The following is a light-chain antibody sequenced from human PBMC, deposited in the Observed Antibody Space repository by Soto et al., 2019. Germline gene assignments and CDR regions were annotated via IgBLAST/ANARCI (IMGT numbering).Light chain of an antibody. V-gene: IGKV1-5*01. J-gene: IGKJ1*01. CDR2: DAS. CDR1: QSISSW. CDR3: QQYNTYSRT. Sequence: DMQMTQSPSTLSASVGDRVTITCRASQSISSWLAWYQQKPGKAPKVLIYDASSLESGVPSRFSGSGSGTEFTLTISSXQPDDFATYYFQQYNTYSRTFGQGTKVYIK.